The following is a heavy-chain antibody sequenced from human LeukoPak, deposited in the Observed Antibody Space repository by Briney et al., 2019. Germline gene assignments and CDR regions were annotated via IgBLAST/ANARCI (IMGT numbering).Heavy chain of an antibody. V-gene: IGHV4-34*01. J-gene: IGHJ4*02. Sequence: SETLSLTCAVYGGSFSGYYWSWIRQPPGKGLEWIGEINHSGSTNYNPSLKSRVTISVDTSKNQFSLKLSSVTAADTAVYYCARVLSSSGWYNEDYWGQGTLVTVSS. CDR2: INHSGST. CDR3: ARVLSSSGWYNEDY. D-gene: IGHD6-19*01. CDR1: GGSFSGYY.